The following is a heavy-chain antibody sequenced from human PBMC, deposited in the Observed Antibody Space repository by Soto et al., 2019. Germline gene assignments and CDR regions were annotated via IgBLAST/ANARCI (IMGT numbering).Heavy chain of an antibody. CDR3: ARLRGISSSAYYYGMDV. Sequence: ASVKVSCKASGYTFTGYYMHWVRQAPGQGLEWMGWINPNSGGTNYAQKFQGRVTMTRDTSISTAYMELSRLRSDGTAVYYCARLRGISSSAYYYGMDVWGQGTTVTVSS. D-gene: IGHD6-6*01. J-gene: IGHJ6*02. CDR1: GYTFTGYY. CDR2: INPNSGGT. V-gene: IGHV1-2*02.